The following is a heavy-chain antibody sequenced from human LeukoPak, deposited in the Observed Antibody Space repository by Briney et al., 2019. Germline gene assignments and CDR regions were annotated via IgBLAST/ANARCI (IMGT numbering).Heavy chain of an antibody. CDR2: INPDGSTT. J-gene: IGHJ4*02. D-gene: IGHD3-10*01. CDR1: GFTFSNYW. Sequence: GGSLRLSCAASGFTFSNYWMHWVRQDPGKGLVWVSFINPDGSTTNYAVSVKGRFTISRDNAKNALYPQMNSLRAEDTAVYYCAKDLHYGSADYWGQGTLVTVSS. V-gene: IGHV3-74*01. CDR3: AKDLHYGSADY.